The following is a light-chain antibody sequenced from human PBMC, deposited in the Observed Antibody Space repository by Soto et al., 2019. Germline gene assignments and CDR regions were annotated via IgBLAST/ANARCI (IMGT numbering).Light chain of an antibody. CDR3: QQSYSSPYT. CDR2: SAS. V-gene: IGKV1-39*01. Sequence: DIQMTQSPSSLSASVGDRVTITCRASQSISSSLHWYQRKPGKAPELLIYSASSLQSGVPSRFSGSRSGTDFTLTISSLQPEDSATYYCQQSYSSPYTFGQGTKLEIK. CDR1: QSISSS. J-gene: IGKJ2*01.